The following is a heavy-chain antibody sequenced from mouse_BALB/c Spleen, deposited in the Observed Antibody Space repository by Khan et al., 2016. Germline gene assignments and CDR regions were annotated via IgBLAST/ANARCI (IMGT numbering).Heavy chain of an antibody. J-gene: IGHJ3*01. D-gene: IGHD6-1*01. CDR2: ISPGNGDI. V-gene: IGHV1S53*02. CDR3: KRALAWFTF. Sequence: QVQLQQSDAELVKPGASVRISCKASGYSFADHAIHWVKQKPEQGLEWIAYISPGNGDIKYNEKFKDKATLTADKSSSTAYMQLNSLTSEDSAVYFCKRALAWFTFWGQGTLVTVSA. CDR1: GYSFADHA.